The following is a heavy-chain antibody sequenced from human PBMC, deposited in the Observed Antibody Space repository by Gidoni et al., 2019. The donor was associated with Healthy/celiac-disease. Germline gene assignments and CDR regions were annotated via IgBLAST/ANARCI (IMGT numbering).Heavy chain of an antibody. V-gene: IGHV3-9*01. CDR2: ISWNSGSI. D-gene: IGHD6-13*01. J-gene: IGHJ6*02. Sequence: EVQLVESGGGLVQPGRSLRLSCAASGFTFDDYAMHWVRQAPGKGLEWVSGISWNSGSIGYADSVKGRFTISRDNAKNSLYLQMNSLRAEDTALYYCAKDPDSSLGRSYGMDVWGQGTTVTVSS. CDR1: GFTFDDYA. CDR3: AKDPDSSLGRSYGMDV.